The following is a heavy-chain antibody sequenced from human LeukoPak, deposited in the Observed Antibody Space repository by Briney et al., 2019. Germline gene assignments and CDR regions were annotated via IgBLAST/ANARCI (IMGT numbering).Heavy chain of an antibody. CDR3: ARDGSRVATMFYYYYYMDV. D-gene: IGHD5-12*01. J-gene: IGHJ6*03. CDR2: IYSGTT. CDR1: GFTVSSNS. V-gene: IGHV3-66*03. Sequence: PGGSLRLSCTVSGFTVSSNSMSWVRQAPGKGLEWVSFIYSGTTHYSDSVKGRFTISRDNSKNTLYLQMNSLRAEDTAVYYCARDGSRVATMFYYYYYMDVWGKGTTVTISS.